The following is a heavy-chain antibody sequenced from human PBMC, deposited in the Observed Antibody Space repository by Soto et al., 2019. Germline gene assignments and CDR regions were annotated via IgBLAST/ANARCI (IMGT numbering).Heavy chain of an antibody. V-gene: IGHV4-59*08. J-gene: IGHJ5*02. CDR3: ARQWSGYSSSWYRYNWFDP. Sequence: QVQLQESGPGLVKPSETLSLTCTVSGGSISTYYWSWIRQPPGKGLEWIGYINYSGSTNYNPSLKSRVTISVDTSKNQFSLKLSSVTAADTAVYYCARQWSGYSSSWYRYNWFDPWGQGTLVTVSS. CDR1: GGSISTYY. D-gene: IGHD6-13*01. CDR2: INYSGST.